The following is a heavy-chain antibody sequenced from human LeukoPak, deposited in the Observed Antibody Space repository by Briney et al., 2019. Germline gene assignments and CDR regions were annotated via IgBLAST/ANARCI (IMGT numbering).Heavy chain of an antibody. Sequence: GGSLRLSCAASGVTFSSYAMSWVRQAPGKGLEWVSAISGSGGSTYYADSVKGRFTISRDNSKNTLYLQMNSLRAEDSAVYYCASRDTAMVAFDYWGQGTLVTVSS. CDR1: GVTFSSYA. V-gene: IGHV3-23*01. J-gene: IGHJ4*02. CDR2: ISGSGGST. D-gene: IGHD5-18*01. CDR3: ASRDTAMVAFDY.